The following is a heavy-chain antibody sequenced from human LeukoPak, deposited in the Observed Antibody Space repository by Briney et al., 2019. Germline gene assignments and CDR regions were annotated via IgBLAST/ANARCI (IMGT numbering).Heavy chain of an antibody. D-gene: IGHD3-10*01. J-gene: IGHJ6*02. CDR3: ARVLGPRRSRSYGMDV. V-gene: IGHV4-59*01. Sequence: ASETLSLTCTDSGGSISSYYWSWIRQPPGKGLEWIGYIYYSGSTNYNPSLKSRVTISVDTSKNQFSLKLSSVTAADTAVYYCARVLGPRRSRSYGMDVWGQGTTVTVSS. CDR1: GGSISSYY. CDR2: IYYSGST.